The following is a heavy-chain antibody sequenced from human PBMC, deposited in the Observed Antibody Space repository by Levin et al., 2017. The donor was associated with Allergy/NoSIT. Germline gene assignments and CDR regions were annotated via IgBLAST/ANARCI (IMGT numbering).Heavy chain of an antibody. CDR2: ISSVASNTI. V-gene: IGHV3-48*02. CDR3: ARRILGPLDY. CDR1: GFTFGNYG. J-gene: IGHJ4*02. Sequence: ETLSLTCVGSGFTFGNYGLNWVRQAPGKGLEWVSYISSVASNTIYYADFVKGRFTVSRDNANNSLYLQMNSLRDEDTAVYYCARRILGPLDYWGQGALVTVSS. D-gene: IGHD2-15*01.